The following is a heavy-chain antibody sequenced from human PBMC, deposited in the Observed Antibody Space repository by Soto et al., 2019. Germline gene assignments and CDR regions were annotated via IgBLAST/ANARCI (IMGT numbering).Heavy chain of an antibody. CDR1: GYSFTSYW. D-gene: IGHD3-3*01. CDR2: IYPGDSDT. V-gene: IGHV5-51*01. CDR3: ARGPYYDFWSGYFGNWFDP. J-gene: IGHJ5*02. Sequence: GESLKISCKGSGYSFTSYWIGWVRQMPGKGLEWMGIIYPGDSDTRYSPSFQGQVTISADKSISTAYLQWSSLKASDTAMYYCARGPYYDFWSGYFGNWFDPWGKGTLVTVSS.